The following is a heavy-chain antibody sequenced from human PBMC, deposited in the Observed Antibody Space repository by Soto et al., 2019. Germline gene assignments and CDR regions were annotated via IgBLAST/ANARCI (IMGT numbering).Heavy chain of an antibody. CDR1: GYTFSSYY. D-gene: IGHD5-12*01. V-gene: IGHV1-46*01. CDR3: ARVGSQMIVAATDYFDY. Sequence: ASVQVSCKASGYTFSSYYMHWVRQAPGRGLEGMGVINTSGDSTNYAQKSQGRVTMTRDTSTSTVYLEVSSLRAEDTAVYYCARVGSQMIVAATDYFDYWGQGTLVTVSS. J-gene: IGHJ4*02. CDR2: INTSGDST.